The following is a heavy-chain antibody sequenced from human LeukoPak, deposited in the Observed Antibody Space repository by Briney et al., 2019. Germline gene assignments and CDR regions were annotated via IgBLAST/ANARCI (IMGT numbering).Heavy chain of an antibody. D-gene: IGHD6-13*01. CDR3: ARDHDSSSWYSDY. CDR1: GYSISSGYY. J-gene: IGHJ4*02. CDR2: IYHSGST. Sequence: SETLSLTCTVSGYSISSGYYWGWLRQPPGKGLGWIGSIYHSGSTYNNPSLNRLVTISVDTSNNQFLLKLSSATAAAAAVYYCARDHDSSSWYSDYWGQGTLVTVSS. V-gene: IGHV4-38-2*02.